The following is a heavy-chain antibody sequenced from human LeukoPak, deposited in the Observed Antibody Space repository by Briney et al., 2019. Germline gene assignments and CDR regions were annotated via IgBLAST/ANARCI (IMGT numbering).Heavy chain of an antibody. CDR1: GGSFSGYY. V-gene: IGHV4-34*01. Sequence: SETLSLTCAVYGGSFSGYYWSWIRQPPGKGLEWIGEINHSGSTNYNPSLKSRVTISVDTSKNQFSLKLSSVTAADTAVYYCARGRWLQATNDYWGQGTLVTASS. CDR3: ARGRWLQATNDY. J-gene: IGHJ4*02. D-gene: IGHD5-24*01. CDR2: INHSGST.